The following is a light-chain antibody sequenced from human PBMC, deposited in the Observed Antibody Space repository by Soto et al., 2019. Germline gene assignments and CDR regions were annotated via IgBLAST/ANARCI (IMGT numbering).Light chain of an antibody. V-gene: IGLV2-23*01. J-gene: IGLJ1*01. CDR3: SSYTSSSIYV. CDR2: EGT. CDR1: SSDVGGYNL. Sequence: QSVLTQPASVSGSPGQSITVSCAGTSSDVGGYNLVSWYQQHPGKAPKLIIYEGTERPSGISPRFSGSKSGNTACLTISGLQAEDEADYYCSSYTSSSIYVFGSGTKVTVL.